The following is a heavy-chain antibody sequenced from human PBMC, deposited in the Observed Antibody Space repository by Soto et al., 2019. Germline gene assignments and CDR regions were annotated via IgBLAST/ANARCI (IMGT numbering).Heavy chain of an antibody. CDR3: GARGADYDFLSCYYSYYYHIDV. J-gene: IGHJ6*03. D-gene: IGHD3-3*01. CDR2: IYYSGNT. Sequence: QVQLQESGPGLVKPSETLSLTCTVSGGSISSYYWSWIRQPPGKGLEWIGYIYYSGNTNYNPSLKVGGTQSVSHSKDQFSLKLGSVTAADTAGFYWGARGADYDFLSCYYSYYYHIDVWGKGTTVTVSS. CDR1: GGSISSYY. V-gene: IGHV4-59*08.